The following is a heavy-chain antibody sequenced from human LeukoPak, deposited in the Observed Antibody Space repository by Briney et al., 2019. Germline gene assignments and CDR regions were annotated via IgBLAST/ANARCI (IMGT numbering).Heavy chain of an antibody. D-gene: IGHD4-17*01. J-gene: IGHJ4*02. Sequence: GGSLRLSCIASGFTFRDYSMNWVRQARGKGPEWIAHISSRSTAKYYAESVMGRFTISRDNDMNSLYLQMNSLRDEDTAVYYCARGHTVTERYFDYWGQGTLVTVSS. CDR2: ISSRSTAK. CDR3: ARGHTVTERYFDY. V-gene: IGHV3-48*02. CDR1: GFTFRDYS.